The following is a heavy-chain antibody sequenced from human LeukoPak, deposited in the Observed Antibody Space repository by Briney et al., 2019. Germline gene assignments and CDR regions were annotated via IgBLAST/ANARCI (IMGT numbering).Heavy chain of an antibody. D-gene: IGHD3-10*01. Sequence: SETLSLTCTVSGGSISSYYWSWIRQPPGKGLEWIGYIYYSGSTNYNPSLKSRVTISVDTSKNQFSLKLSSVTAADTAVYYCARDHWFGEFPDYWGQGTLVTVSS. CDR3: ARDHWFGEFPDY. CDR1: GGSISSYY. CDR2: IYYSGST. V-gene: IGHV4-59*01. J-gene: IGHJ4*02.